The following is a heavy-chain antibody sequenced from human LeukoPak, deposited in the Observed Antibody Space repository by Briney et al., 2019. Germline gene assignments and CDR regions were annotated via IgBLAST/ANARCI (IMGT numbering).Heavy chain of an antibody. CDR1: GFTFSIHA. D-gene: IGHD6-13*01. CDR3: AKMYSSTWSDWCFDL. V-gene: IGHV3-23*01. J-gene: IGHJ2*01. CDR2: ISSTGGST. Sequence: GGSLRLTCVASGFTFSIHAMSWVRQAPGQGLEWVSSISSTGGSTYYAEAVKGRFTISRDNSKNTLFLQMNSLRAEDPAVYYCAKMYSSTWSDWCFDLWGRGTLVTVSS.